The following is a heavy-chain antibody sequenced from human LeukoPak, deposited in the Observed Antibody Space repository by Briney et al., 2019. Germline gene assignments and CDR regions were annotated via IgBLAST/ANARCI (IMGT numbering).Heavy chain of an antibody. CDR3: ARHVNYYDSSGYYYNAFDI. D-gene: IGHD3-22*01. CDR1: GYIFTSYW. Sequence: GESLKISCKGSGYIFTSYWVAWVRQMPGKGLEWMGIIYPGDSDTRYSPSFQGQVTISADKSISTAYLQWSSLKASDTAMYYCARHVNYYDSSGYYYNAFDIWGQGTMVTVSS. CDR2: IYPGDSDT. V-gene: IGHV5-51*01. J-gene: IGHJ3*02.